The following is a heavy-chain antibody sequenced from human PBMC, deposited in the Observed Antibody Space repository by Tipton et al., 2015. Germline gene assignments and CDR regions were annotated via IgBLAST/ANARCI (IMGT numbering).Heavy chain of an antibody. CDR2: IKHDGTDK. Sequence: SLRLSCEVSGFTFSNYWMSWVRRAPGQGLEWVGQIKHDGTDKYYLDSMEGRFTISRDNARNSLYLQMTSLRVDDTAVYYCARDVNGGYFDMWGQGTTVTVSP. D-gene: IGHD2/OR15-2a*01. J-gene: IGHJ3*02. V-gene: IGHV3-7*01. CDR3: ARDVNGGYFDM. CDR1: GFTFSNYW.